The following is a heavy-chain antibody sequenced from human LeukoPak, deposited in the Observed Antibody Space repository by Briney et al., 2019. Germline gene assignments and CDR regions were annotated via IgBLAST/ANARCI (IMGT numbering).Heavy chain of an antibody. CDR1: GFTFSSYG. D-gene: IGHD4/OR15-4a*01. CDR2: IRYDGSNE. CDR3: VRRAGAYSHPYDY. Sequence: PGGPLRLSCAASGFTFSSYGMHWVRQAPGQGLEWVSFIRYDGSNEYYADSVRGRFTISRDNSKNTLYLQMNSLRAEDTAVYYCVRRAGAYSHPYDYWGQGTLVTVSS. V-gene: IGHV3-30*02. J-gene: IGHJ4*02.